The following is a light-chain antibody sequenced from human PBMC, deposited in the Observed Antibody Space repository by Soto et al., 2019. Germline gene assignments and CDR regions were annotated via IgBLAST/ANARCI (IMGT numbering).Light chain of an antibody. CDR3: QQYDTYSP. J-gene: IGKJ4*02. V-gene: IGKV1-5*03. CDR2: KAS. Sequence: IQLAQSPATLSVSVGDRVTITCRASQGIGSWLAWYQLKPGKAPKLLIYKASSLESGVPSRFSGSGSGTEFTLTINSLQPDDFATYYCQQYDTYSPFGGGTKVEIK. CDR1: QGIGSW.